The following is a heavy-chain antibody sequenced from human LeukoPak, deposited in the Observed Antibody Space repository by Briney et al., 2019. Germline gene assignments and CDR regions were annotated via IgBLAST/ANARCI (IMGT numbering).Heavy chain of an antibody. J-gene: IGHJ4*01. Sequence: ASVKVSCKASGGTFSTYAISWVRQAPGQGLEWMGWINAGNGNTKYSQEFQGRVTITRDTSASTAYMELSSLRSEDMAVYYCARATYYYDSSGYLYYFDYWGHGTLVTVSS. V-gene: IGHV1-3*03. CDR2: INAGNGNT. D-gene: IGHD3-22*01. CDR1: GGTFSTYA. CDR3: ARATYYYDSSGYLYYFDY.